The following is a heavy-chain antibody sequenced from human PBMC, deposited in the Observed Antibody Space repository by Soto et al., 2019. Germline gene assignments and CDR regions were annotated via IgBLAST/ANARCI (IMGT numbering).Heavy chain of an antibody. D-gene: IGHD3-22*01. CDR1: GFTFSSYS. CDR2: ISSSSSYI. Sequence: ESGGGLVKPGGSLRLSCAASGFTFSSYSMNWVRQAPGKGLEWVSSISSSSSYIYYADSVKGRFTISRDNAKNSLYLQMNSLRAEDTAVYYCARDRSTDSSGYYAYWGQGTLVTVSS. CDR3: ARDRSTDSSGYYAY. V-gene: IGHV3-21*01. J-gene: IGHJ4*02.